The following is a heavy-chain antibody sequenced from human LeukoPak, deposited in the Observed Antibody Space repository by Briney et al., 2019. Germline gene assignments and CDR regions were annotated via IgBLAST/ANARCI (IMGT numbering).Heavy chain of an antibody. Sequence: GGSLRLSCAASGFTFSSYSMNWVRQAPGKGLEWVSYISSSSSTIYYADSVKGRFTISRDNAKNSLYLQMNSLRDEDTAVYYCARAKNPYCGGDCRWLDPWGQGTLVTVSS. CDR3: ARAKNPYCGGDCRWLDP. V-gene: IGHV3-48*02. CDR2: ISSSSSTI. J-gene: IGHJ5*02. D-gene: IGHD2-21*02. CDR1: GFTFSSYS.